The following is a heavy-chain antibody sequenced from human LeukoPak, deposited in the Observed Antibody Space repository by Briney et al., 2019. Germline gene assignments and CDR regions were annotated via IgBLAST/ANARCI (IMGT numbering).Heavy chain of an antibody. Sequence: QSGGSLRLSCAASGFTFSSYSMNWVRQAPGKGLEWVSYISSSSTIYYADSVRGRFTISRDNAKNSLYLQMNSLRAEDTAVYYCARRQQVFDYWGQGTLVTVSS. CDR3: ARRQQVFDY. CDR1: GFTFSSYS. CDR2: ISSSSTI. V-gene: IGHV3-48*01. J-gene: IGHJ4*02. D-gene: IGHD6-13*01.